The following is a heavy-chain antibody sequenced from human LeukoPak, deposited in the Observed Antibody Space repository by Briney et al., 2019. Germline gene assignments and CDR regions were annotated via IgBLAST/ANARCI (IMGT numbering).Heavy chain of an antibody. CDR3: ARGKRGYNN. D-gene: IGHD5-24*01. CDR1: GGSFSGYY. CDR2: INHSGST. Sequence: SETLSLTCAVYGGSFSGYYWSWIRQPPGKGLEWIGEINHSGSTNYNPSLKSRVTISVDTCKNQFSLKLSSVTAADTAVYYCARGKRGYNNWGQGTLVTVSS. J-gene: IGHJ4*02. V-gene: IGHV4-34*01.